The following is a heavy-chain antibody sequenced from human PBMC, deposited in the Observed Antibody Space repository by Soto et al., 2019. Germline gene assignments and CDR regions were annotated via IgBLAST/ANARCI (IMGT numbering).Heavy chain of an antibody. CDR2: IKQDGSEK. V-gene: IGHV3-7*01. Sequence: GSLRLSCAASGFTFSSYWMSWVRQAPGKGLEWVANIKQDGSEKYYVDSVKGRFTISRDNAKNSLYLQMNSLRAEDTAVYYCAREYDFWSGPDYYYYYGMDVWGQGTTVTVS. D-gene: IGHD3-3*01. CDR3: AREYDFWSGPDYYYYYGMDV. J-gene: IGHJ6*02. CDR1: GFTFSSYW.